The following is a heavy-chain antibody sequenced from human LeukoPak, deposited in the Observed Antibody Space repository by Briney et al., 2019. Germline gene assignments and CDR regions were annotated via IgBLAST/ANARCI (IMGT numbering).Heavy chain of an antibody. CDR1: GFTFENYG. CDR3: AKAPGGLYYYMDV. CDR2: ISWDGGST. D-gene: IGHD4-23*01. V-gene: IGHV3-43*01. J-gene: IGHJ6*03. Sequence: GRSLRLSCEASGFTFENYGMYWVRQAPGKGLEWVSLISWDGGSTYYADSVKGRFTISRDNSKNSLYLQMNSLRTEDTALYYCAKAPGGLYYYMDVWGKGTTVTVSS.